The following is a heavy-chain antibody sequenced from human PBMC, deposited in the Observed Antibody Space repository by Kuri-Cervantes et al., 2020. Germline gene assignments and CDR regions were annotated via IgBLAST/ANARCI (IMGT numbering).Heavy chain of an antibody. CDR2: ISYDGSNK. Sequence: LSLTCAVSGFIFSDYAMHWVRQAPGKGLEWVAVISYDGSNKYYADSVKGRFTISRDNSKNTLYLQMNSLRDEGTAVYYCARDRGVGWFDPWGQGTLVTVSS. CDR1: GFIFSDYA. J-gene: IGHJ5*02. CDR3: ARDRGVGWFDP. V-gene: IGHV3-30-3*01. D-gene: IGHD1-26*01.